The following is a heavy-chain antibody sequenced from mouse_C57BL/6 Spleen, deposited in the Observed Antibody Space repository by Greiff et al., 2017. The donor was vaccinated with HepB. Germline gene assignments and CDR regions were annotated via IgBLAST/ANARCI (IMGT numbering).Heavy chain of an antibody. V-gene: IGHV5-16*01. CDR2: INYDGSST. J-gene: IGHJ4*01. CDR1: GFTFSDYY. D-gene: IGHD2-1*01. CDR3: AREDYGNPYAMDY. Sequence: EVKVVESEGGLVQPGSSMKLSCTASGFTFSDYYMAWVRQVPEKGLEWVANINYDGSSTYYLDSLKSRFIISRDNAKNILYLQMSSLKSEDTATYYCAREDYGNPYAMDYWGQGTSVTVSS.